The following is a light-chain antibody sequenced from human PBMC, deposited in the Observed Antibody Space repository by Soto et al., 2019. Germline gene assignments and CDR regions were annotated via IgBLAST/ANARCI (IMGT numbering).Light chain of an antibody. J-gene: IGKJ5*01. CDR1: QSISSL. Sequence: EIVLTQSPATLSVSPVERATLSCMASQSISSLLAWYQQKPGQAPRLLIYSASTRASGIPARFSGSGSGADFTLTISSLQSEDFAVYYCQQYYDWPITFGQGTRLETK. V-gene: IGKV3-15*01. CDR3: QQYYDWPIT. CDR2: SAS.